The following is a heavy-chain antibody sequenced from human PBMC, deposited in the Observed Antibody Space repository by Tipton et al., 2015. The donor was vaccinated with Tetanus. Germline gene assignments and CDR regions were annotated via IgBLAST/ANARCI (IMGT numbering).Heavy chain of an antibody. CDR2: MFYNGDA. Sequence: TLSLTCTVSGASMKSGSFYWGWIRQHPERGLEWIGYMFYNGDAFYNPSLKSRLATSLDASKNLFSLNLTSVTAADTAVYYCARGGEQWALRYFQYWGQGTLVTVSS. CDR3: ARGGEQWALRYFQY. CDR1: GASMKSGSFY. J-gene: IGHJ4*02. D-gene: IGHD1/OR15-1a*01. V-gene: IGHV4-31*03.